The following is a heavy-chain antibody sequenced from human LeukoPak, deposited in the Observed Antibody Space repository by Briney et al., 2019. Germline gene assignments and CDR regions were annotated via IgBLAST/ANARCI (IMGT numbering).Heavy chain of an antibody. V-gene: IGHV3-48*03. CDR3: ARVSFHYGDYGWFDP. J-gene: IGHJ5*02. D-gene: IGHD4-17*01. CDR2: ISSSGSTI. Sequence: GGSLRLSCAASGFTFSSYEMNWVRQAPGKGLEWVSYISSSGSTIYYADSVKGRFTISRDNAKNSLYLQMNSLRAEDTAVYYCARVSFHYGDYGWFDPWGQGTLVTVSS. CDR1: GFTFSSYE.